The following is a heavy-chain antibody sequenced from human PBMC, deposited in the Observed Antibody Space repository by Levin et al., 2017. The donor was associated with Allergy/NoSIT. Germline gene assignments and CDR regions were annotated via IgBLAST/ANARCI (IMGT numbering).Heavy chain of an antibody. Sequence: GESLKISCAASGFTFSNYAMHWVRKAPGKGLEWVGVISDDGSSEFYIDSVKGRFTISRDNSKNRLYLQMDSLRAEETALYYCVREIAEEGTWGQGTLVIVSS. V-gene: IGHV3-30-3*01. CDR2: ISDDGSSE. CDR1: GFTFSNYA. CDR3: VREIAEEGT. D-gene: IGHD1-1*01. J-gene: IGHJ4*02.